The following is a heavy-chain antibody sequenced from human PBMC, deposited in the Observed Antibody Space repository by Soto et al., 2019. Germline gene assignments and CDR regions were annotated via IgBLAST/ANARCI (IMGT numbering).Heavy chain of an antibody. CDR2: ISSSGSTT. Sequence: GGSMILSCAASGLSFNTYSMSWVRQDTGKGLEWVSAISSSGSTTYYADSVKGRFTISRDNSRNTLYVQMNSLRAEDTALYYCAKFVVTTTNYFYYFYGMDVWGQGTTVTVSS. V-gene: IGHV3-23*01. CDR3: AKFVVTTTNYFYYFYGMDV. D-gene: IGHD1-7*01. J-gene: IGHJ6*02. CDR1: GLSFNTYS.